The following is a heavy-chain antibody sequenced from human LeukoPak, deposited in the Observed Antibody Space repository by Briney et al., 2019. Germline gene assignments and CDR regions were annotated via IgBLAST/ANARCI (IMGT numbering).Heavy chain of an antibody. J-gene: IGHJ4*02. Sequence: PSETLSLTCTVSGGSISSRSYYWGWIRQPPGKGREWIGSIYYSGSTYYNPSLKSRVTISVDTSKNQFSLKLSSVTAADTAVYYCARELFGITPSDYWGQGTLVTVSS. CDR2: IYYSGST. V-gene: IGHV4-39*01. CDR3: ARELFGITPSDY. CDR1: GGSISSRSYY. D-gene: IGHD3-10*01.